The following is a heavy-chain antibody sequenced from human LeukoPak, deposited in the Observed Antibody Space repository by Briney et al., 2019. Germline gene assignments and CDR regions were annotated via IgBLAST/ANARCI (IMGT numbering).Heavy chain of an antibody. D-gene: IGHD2-2*01. CDR2: INPNSGGT. Sequence: ASAKVSCKASGYTFTGYYMHWVRRAPGQGLEWMGWINPNSGGTNYAQKFQGRVTMTRDTSISTAYMELSRLRSDDTAVYYCARDDCSSTSCKRMDVWGKGTTVTVSS. J-gene: IGHJ6*04. CDR3: ARDDCSSTSCKRMDV. V-gene: IGHV1-2*02. CDR1: GYTFTGYY.